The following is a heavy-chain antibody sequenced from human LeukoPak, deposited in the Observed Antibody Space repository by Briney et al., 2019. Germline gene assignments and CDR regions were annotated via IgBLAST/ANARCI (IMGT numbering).Heavy chain of an antibody. Sequence: ASVKVSCKASGYTFTDYYIHWVRQAPGQGLEWMGWVNPIRGVTDYAQKFQVSVTVTRDTSISTAYMELTSLKSDDTAVYYCARGGIAARPFDYWGQGTLVTVS. CDR2: VNPIRGVT. J-gene: IGHJ4*02. D-gene: IGHD6-6*01. CDR3: ARGGIAARPFDY. CDR1: GYTFTDYY. V-gene: IGHV1-2*02.